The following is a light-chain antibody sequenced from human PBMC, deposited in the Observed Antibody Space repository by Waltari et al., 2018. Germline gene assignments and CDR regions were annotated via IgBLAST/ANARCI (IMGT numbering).Light chain of an antibody. Sequence: DIVMTQSPFSLPVTPGEPASISCRSSQSLLHRKRNNYLDWYLQKPGQSPHVLFSLGSNRAFGVPDRFSASGSGTDFTLKIRRVEAEDVGVYYCMQSLLALWTFGQGTKVEIK. V-gene: IGKV2-28*01. CDR1: QSLLHRKRNNY. CDR3: MQSLLALWT. J-gene: IGKJ1*01. CDR2: LGS.